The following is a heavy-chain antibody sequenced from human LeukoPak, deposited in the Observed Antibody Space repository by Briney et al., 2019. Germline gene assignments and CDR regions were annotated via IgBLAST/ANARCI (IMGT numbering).Heavy chain of an antibody. CDR2: IKNKHEHQAT. Sequence: GGSLRLSCAASGFDFSGAYMNWVRQAPGKGLEWVGLIKNKHEHQATDYAAPVRERFIIARDDSSSTLFLQMNSLKTEDTAVYYCVTDANRILGARGTGYWGQGILVTVSS. D-gene: IGHD1-26*01. CDR1: GFDFSGAY. J-gene: IGHJ4*02. V-gene: IGHV3-15*07. CDR3: VTDANRILGARGTGY.